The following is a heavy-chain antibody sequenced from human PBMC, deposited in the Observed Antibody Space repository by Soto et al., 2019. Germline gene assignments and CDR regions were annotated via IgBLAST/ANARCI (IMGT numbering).Heavy chain of an antibody. CDR2: ISWNSGSI. Sequence: GGSLRLSCAASGFTFDDYAMHWVRQAPGKGLEWVSGISWNSGSIGYADSVKGRFTISRDNAKNSLYLQMNSLRAEDTALYYCAKGKVGAVAGNFDYWGQGTLVTVSS. J-gene: IGHJ4*02. D-gene: IGHD6-19*01. CDR1: GFTFDDYA. CDR3: AKGKVGAVAGNFDY. V-gene: IGHV3-9*01.